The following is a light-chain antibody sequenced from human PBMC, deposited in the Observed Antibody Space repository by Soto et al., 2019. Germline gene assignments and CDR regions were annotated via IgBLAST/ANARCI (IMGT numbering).Light chain of an antibody. CDR2: GAS. CDR3: HPEGMPNT. Sequence: EVALAQSPTTLSVSPGDRVTLXXRATQTIGNKLAWYLQRPGQAPRFLMYGASSRATGIPDRFSGSGSGTDFTLTISIQAEEDIPVYSSHPEGMPNTFGQGTNLDI. V-gene: IGKV3-20*01. J-gene: IGKJ1*01. CDR1: QTIGNK.